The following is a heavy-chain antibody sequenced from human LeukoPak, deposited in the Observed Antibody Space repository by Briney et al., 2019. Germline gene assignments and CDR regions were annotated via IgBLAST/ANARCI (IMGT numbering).Heavy chain of an antibody. CDR2: ISAYNGNT. J-gene: IGHJ4*02. CDR3: VREADGSGYCSSTSCYELFDY. Sequence: ASVKVSCKASGYTFTSYGISWVRQAPGQGLEWMGWISAYNGNTNYAQKLQGRVTMTTDTSTSTAYMELRSLRSDDTAVYYCVREADGSGYCSSTSCYELFDYWGQGTLVTVSS. CDR1: GYTFTSYG. D-gene: IGHD2-2*01. V-gene: IGHV1-18*01.